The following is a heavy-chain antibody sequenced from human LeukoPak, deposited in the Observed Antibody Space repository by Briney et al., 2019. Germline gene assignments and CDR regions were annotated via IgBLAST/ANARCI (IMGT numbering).Heavy chain of an antibody. V-gene: IGHV4-59*02. D-gene: IGHD5-18*01. CDR2: IYYRGGS. Sequence: SETVSLTCTVSGDSVRSYYWSWIRQPPGKGLEWIGYIYYRGGSKYSPSLKSRVSVSVDTSQNQVSLTLTSVTAADTAVYYCASGGDRGFSYGFETWGQGTLVTVSS. CDR1: GDSVRSYY. CDR3: ASGGDRGFSYGFET. J-gene: IGHJ4*02.